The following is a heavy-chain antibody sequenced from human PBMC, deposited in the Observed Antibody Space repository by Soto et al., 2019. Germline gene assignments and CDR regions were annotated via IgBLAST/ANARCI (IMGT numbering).Heavy chain of an antibody. J-gene: IGHJ6*03. CDR2: IYYSGST. D-gene: IGHD2-15*01. CDR1: GVTIISYY. CDR3: ARGVVVVAATSSIRDYYYMDV. V-gene: IGHV4-59*01. Sequence: SETLSLTCTVSGVTIISYYWSWIRQPPGKGLEWIGYIYYSGSTNYNPSLKSRVTISVDTSKNQFSLKLSSVTAADTAVYYCARGVVVVAATSSIRDYYYMDVWGKGTTVTVSS.